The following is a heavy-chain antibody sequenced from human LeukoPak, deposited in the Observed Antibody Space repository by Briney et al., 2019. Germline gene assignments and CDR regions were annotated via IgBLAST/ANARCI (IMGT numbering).Heavy chain of an antibody. D-gene: IGHD3-10*01. CDR3: ARSTMDYYGSGSYPPGYYYYYMDV. J-gene: IGHJ6*03. CDR1: GYSFTSHY. V-gene: IGHV1-46*01. Sequence: ASVKVSCKASGYSFTSHYMHWVRQAPGQGLEWMGLINPSGSSTLYAQKFQGRVTMTRDMSTTTDYMELSSLRSEDTAVYYCARSTMDYYGSGSYPPGYYYYYMDVWGKGTTVTISS. CDR2: INPSGSST.